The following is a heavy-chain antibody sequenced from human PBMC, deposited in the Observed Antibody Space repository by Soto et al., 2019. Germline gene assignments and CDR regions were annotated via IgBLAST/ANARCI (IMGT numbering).Heavy chain of an antibody. Sequence: GASVKVSCKASGYIFTNYYVHWVRQAPGQRLEWMAWINLINGTTNYAQKFQERVTLTRDTSTSTASMELSSLRSEDTAVYYCAASVATITYFDYWGQGTLVTVSS. D-gene: IGHD5-12*01. J-gene: IGHJ4*02. CDR1: GYIFTNYY. V-gene: IGHV1-2*02. CDR2: INLINGTT. CDR3: AASVATITYFDY.